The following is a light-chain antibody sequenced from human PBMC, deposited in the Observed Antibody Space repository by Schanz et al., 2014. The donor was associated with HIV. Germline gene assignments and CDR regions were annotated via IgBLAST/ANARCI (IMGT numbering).Light chain of an antibody. V-gene: IGLV1-47*01. CDR3: ATWDDSLNVWV. CDR1: SSNIGNYY. CDR2: RSN. J-gene: IGLJ3*02. Sequence: QSVLTQPPSASGTPGQRVTISCSGSSSNIGNYYVYCYQQLPGTAPKLLIYRSNLRPSGVPDRFSGSKSGTSASLAISGLRSEDEADYYCATWDDSLNVWVFGGGTKLTVL.